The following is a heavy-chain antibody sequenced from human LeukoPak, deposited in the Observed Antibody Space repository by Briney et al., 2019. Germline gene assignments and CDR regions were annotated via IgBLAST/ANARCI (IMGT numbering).Heavy chain of an antibody. CDR2: IWYDGINK. V-gene: IGHV3-33*01. CDR3: TRDLAADY. CDR1: GFTFSNYG. J-gene: IGHJ4*02. Sequence: PGRSLRLSCAASGFTFSNYGMHWVRQAPGKGLEWVAVIWYDGINKYSADSVKGRFTISRDNSKNTLYLQMNSLSAEDTAVYYCTRDLAADYWGQGTLVTVSS. D-gene: IGHD6-13*01.